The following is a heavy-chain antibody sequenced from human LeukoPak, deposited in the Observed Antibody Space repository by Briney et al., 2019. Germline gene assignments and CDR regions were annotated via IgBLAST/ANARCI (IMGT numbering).Heavy chain of an antibody. CDR2: IYYSGST. V-gene: IGHV4-39*01. CDR1: GGSISSSSYY. J-gene: IGHJ4*02. Sequence: PSETLSLTCTVSGGSISSSSYYWGWIRQPPGKGLEWIGSIYYSGSTYNNPSLKSRDTISLDTSKNQFSLQLSSVTAADTAVYYCARGIVATMFSSRRSYYFDYWGQGTLVTVSP. D-gene: IGHD5-12*01. CDR3: ARGIVATMFSSRRSYYFDY.